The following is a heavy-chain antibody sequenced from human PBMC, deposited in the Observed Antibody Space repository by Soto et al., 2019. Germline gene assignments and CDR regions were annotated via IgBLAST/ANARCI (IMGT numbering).Heavy chain of an antibody. Sequence: PSETLSLTCTVSGGSVSGGSYYWSWIRQPPGKGLEWIGYIYYSGSTNYNPSLKSRVTISMATSKTQFSLKLSSMTAADTAVYYCARDGYSPFDYWGQGTRVTVS. J-gene: IGHJ4*02. CDR1: GGSVSGGSYY. CDR2: IYYSGST. CDR3: ARDGYSPFDY. D-gene: IGHD2-15*01. V-gene: IGHV4-61*01.